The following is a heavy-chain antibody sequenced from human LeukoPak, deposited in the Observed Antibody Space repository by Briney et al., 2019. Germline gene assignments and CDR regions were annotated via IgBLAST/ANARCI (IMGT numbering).Heavy chain of an antibody. V-gene: IGHV3-30*02. CDR1: GFTFSSHG. CDR3: AKMAASGSGGGSLGS. D-gene: IGHD2-15*01. CDR2: TRNDGSNK. Sequence: PGGSLRLSCATSGFTFSSHGMHWVRQAPGKGLEWVAFTRNDGSNKYYADSVKGRFTISRDNSKNTLYLQMNSLRVEDTAVYYCAKMAASGSGGGSLGSWGQGTLVTVPS. J-gene: IGHJ4*02.